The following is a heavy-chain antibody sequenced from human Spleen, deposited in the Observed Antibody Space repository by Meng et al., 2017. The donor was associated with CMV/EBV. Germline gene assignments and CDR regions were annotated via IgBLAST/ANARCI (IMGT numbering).Heavy chain of an antibody. CDR2: IYYSGST. D-gene: IGHD4-17*01. CDR1: GGSISSGYYY. V-gene: IGHV4-30-4*01. J-gene: IGHJ5*02. Sequence: QGQLQWSGPGLVQPSQSLSLTCTVSGGSISSGYYYWSWIRQPPGKGLEWIGYIYYSGSTYSNASLKSRVTISIDRSKNQFSLKLSSVTAADTAVYYCARDRKHYGERGWFDPWGQGTLVTVSS. CDR3: ARDRKHYGERGWFDP.